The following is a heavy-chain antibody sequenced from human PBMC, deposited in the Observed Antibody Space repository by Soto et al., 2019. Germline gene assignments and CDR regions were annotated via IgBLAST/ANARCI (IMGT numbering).Heavy chain of an antibody. CDR2: ISRSGGDT. Sequence: PGGSLSISCAASGFTFSSYALTWVRQAPGKGLEWVSSISRSGGDTYYADSVKGRFTISRDNSRSTLYLQMNNLGAEDTAIYYCARPSIAAAGTYWGQGTLVTVSS. V-gene: IGHV3-23*01. CDR3: ARPSIAAAGTY. D-gene: IGHD6-13*01. J-gene: IGHJ4*02. CDR1: GFTFSSYA.